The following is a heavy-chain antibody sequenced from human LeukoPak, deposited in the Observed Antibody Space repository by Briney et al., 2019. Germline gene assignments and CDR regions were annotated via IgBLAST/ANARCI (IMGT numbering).Heavy chain of an antibody. D-gene: IGHD1-26*01. J-gene: IGHJ4*02. CDR3: AKPRGLAIVGAHFDY. CDR1: GFTFSSYA. CDR2: IVGSGGST. V-gene: IGHV3-23*01. Sequence: GGSLRLSCAASGFTFSSYAMSWVRQAPGKGLEWVSTIVGSGGSTYYPDSVKGRFTISRDISKNTVYLQMNSLRAEDTAVYFCAKPRGLAIVGAHFDYWGQGTLVTVSS.